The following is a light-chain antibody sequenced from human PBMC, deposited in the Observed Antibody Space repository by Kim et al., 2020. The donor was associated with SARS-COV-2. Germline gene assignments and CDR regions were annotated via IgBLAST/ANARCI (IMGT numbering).Light chain of an antibody. CDR3: ISFTTAATWV. V-gene: IGLV2-14*01. CDR1: NSDIGNYNY. CDR2: TVT. J-gene: IGLJ3*02. Sequence: QSALTHPASVSGSPGQSITISCTGTNSDIGNYNYVSWYQQHPGKAPQLMIYTVTERPSGVSSRFSGSKSGNTASLTISGLQAEDEADYYCISFTTAATWVFGGGTQLTVL.